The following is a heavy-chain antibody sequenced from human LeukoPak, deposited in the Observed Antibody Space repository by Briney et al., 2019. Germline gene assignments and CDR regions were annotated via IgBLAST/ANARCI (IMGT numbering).Heavy chain of an antibody. Sequence: PGRSLRLSCAASGFTFSSYAMHWVRQAPGKGLEWVAVISYDGSNKYYADSVKGRFTISRDNSKNTLYLQMNSLRAGDTAVYYCARAVLLRRIQLWGIDYWGQGTLVTVSS. J-gene: IGHJ4*02. V-gene: IGHV3-30-3*01. D-gene: IGHD5-18*01. CDR3: ARAVLLRRIQLWGIDY. CDR1: GFTFSSYA. CDR2: ISYDGSNK.